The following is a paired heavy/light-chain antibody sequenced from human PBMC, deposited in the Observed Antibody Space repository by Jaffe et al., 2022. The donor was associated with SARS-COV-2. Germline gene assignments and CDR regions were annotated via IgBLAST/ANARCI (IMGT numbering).Heavy chain of an antibody. CDR3: ARAYSAKYLRFDY. J-gene: IGHJ4*02. CDR2: IYPGDSDT. V-gene: IGHV5-51*01. Sequence: EVQLVQSGAEVKKPGESLTISCQGSGYSFPNYWIAWVRQMSGKGLEWMGSIYPGDSDTKYSPSFQGQVTISADKSLNTAYLQWTSLKASDTAMYYCARAYSAKYLRFDYWGQGTLVSVSS. CDR1: GYSFPNYW. D-gene: IGHD1-26*01.
Light chain of an antibody. J-gene: IGKJ1*01. Sequence: DIQLTQSPSFLSASVGDRVTITCRASQGISNYLAWYQQKPGKAPKLLIYAASTLQGGVPSRFSGSGSGTEFILTISSLQPEDFATYYCQQLNSYPWTFGQGTKVEIQ. CDR1: QGISNY. CDR3: QQLNSYPWT. CDR2: AAS. V-gene: IGKV1-9*01.